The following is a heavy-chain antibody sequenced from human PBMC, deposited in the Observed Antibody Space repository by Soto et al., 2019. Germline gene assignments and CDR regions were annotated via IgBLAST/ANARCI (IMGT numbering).Heavy chain of an antibody. Sequence: GGSLRLSCAASGFNFDDYAMHWVRRVPGKGLEWVSVISGSGDFTYFADSVKGRFTISRDNPKNTIYLQMNSLRAEDTAVYYFAKGFYGSGSYYNERAFDSWGQGTLVTVSS. V-gene: IGHV3-23*01. CDR1: GFNFDDYA. J-gene: IGHJ4*02. CDR3: AKGFYGSGSYYNERAFDS. D-gene: IGHD3-10*01. CDR2: ISGSGDFT.